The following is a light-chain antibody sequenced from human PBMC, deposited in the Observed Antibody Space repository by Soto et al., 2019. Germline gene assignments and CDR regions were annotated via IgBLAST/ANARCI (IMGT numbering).Light chain of an antibody. V-gene: IGKV3-15*01. CDR2: GAS. CDR3: QQYNHWPPDTLA. J-gene: IGKJ3*01. CDR1: QSVSLN. Sequence: EIVMTQSPATLSVSPGERATLSCRASQSVSLNLAWYQQKPGQAPRLLIYGASTRATDIPARFSGSGSGTDFTLTITSLQSEDFAVSYCQQYNHWPPDTLAFGPGTNVDIK.